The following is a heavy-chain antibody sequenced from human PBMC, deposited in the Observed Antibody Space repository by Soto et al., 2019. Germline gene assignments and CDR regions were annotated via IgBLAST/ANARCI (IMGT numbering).Heavy chain of an antibody. V-gene: IGHV1-18*01. CDR2: ISAYNGNT. D-gene: IGHD2-15*01. CDR1: GYTFTSYG. CDR3: ARAYCGAGSCVPFDP. J-gene: IGHJ5*02. Sequence: ASVKVSCKASGYTFTSYGISWVRQAPGQGLEWMGWISAYNGNTNYAQNFQGRVTMTRDTSTSTIYMELNSLRSEDTAVYYCARAYCGAGSCVPFDPWGQGTLVTVSS.